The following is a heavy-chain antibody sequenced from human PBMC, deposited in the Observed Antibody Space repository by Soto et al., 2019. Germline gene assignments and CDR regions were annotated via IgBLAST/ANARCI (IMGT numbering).Heavy chain of an antibody. CDR3: AREYYYDSSGFRSLDY. J-gene: IGHJ4*02. D-gene: IGHD3-22*01. CDR2: IPQDGVDG. V-gene: IGHV3-7*03. Sequence: GESRILSCEVSGFIFSMYSMSWVRHTPGKGLEWVAKIPQDGVDGHYAGAVKGRFTISRDNSKNTLYLQMNSLRAEDTAVYYCAREYYYDSSGFRSLDYWGQGTLVTVSS. CDR1: GFIFSMYS.